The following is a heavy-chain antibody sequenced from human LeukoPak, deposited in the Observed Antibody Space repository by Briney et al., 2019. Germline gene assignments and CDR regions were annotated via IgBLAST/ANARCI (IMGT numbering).Heavy chain of an antibody. J-gene: IGHJ4*02. CDR1: GGSFSGYY. Sequence: SETLSLTCAVYGGSFSGYYWSWIRQPPGKGLEWIGEINHSGSTNYNPTLKSRVTISVDTSKNQFSLKMRSVTAADTAVYYCARHDYDSTGSYWGYYFDYWGQGTLVTVSS. CDR2: INHSGST. V-gene: IGHV4-34*01. D-gene: IGHD3-22*01. CDR3: ARHDYDSTGSYWGYYFDY.